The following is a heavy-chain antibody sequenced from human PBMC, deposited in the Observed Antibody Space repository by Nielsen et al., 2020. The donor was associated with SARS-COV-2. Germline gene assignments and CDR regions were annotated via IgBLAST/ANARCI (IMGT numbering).Heavy chain of an antibody. CDR3: ASSGYLAYDAFNV. CDR1: GGSISSGSYY. V-gene: IGHV4-31*03. Sequence: SETLSLTCTVSGGSISSGSYYWSWIRQRPGKGLKWIGYLYYSGSNYYNPSLRSRVIISADTSKNQFSLKLNSVTAADTPVYYCASSGYLAYDAFNVWGQGTMVTVSS. J-gene: IGHJ3*01. D-gene: IGHD3-22*01. CDR2: LYYSGSN.